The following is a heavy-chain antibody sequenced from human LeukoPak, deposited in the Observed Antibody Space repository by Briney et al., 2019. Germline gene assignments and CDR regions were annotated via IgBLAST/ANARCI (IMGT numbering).Heavy chain of an antibody. V-gene: IGHV3-30*18. CDR1: GFTFSRNE. J-gene: IGHJ4*02. Sequence: GGSLRLSCAASGFTFSRNEMHWVRQAPGKGLEWVASMSYDAYNKFYIDSVKGRFIISRDNSKNMLYLQMNSLRIEDMAIYYCAKESGVPEATGFDHWGQGTLVTVTS. CDR2: MSYDAYNK. CDR3: AKESGVPEATGFDH. D-gene: IGHD2-2*01.